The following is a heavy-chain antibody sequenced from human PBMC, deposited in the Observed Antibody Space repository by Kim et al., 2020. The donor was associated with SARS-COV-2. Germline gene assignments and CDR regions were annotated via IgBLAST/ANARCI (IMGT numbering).Heavy chain of an antibody. CDR3: AREGGGPRLAFDI. V-gene: IGHV3-48*04. CDR1: GFTFSSYS. CDR2: ISSSSSTI. Sequence: GGSLRLSCAASGFTFSSYSMNWVRQAPGKGLEWVSYISSSSSTIYYADSVKGRFTISRDNAKNSLYLQMNSLRAEDTAVYYCAREGGGPRLAFDIWGQGTMVTVSS. J-gene: IGHJ3*02. D-gene: IGHD6-25*01.